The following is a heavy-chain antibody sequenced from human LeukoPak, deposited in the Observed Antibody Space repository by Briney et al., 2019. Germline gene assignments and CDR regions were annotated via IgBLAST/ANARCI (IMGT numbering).Heavy chain of an antibody. Sequence: GGSLRLSCAASGFTFSSYAMSWVRQAPGKGLEWVAFIRYDGSNKYYADSVKGRFTISRDNSKNTLYLQMNSLRAEDTAVYYCAKTVGSSWYDYYYYMDVWGKGTTVTISS. V-gene: IGHV3-30*02. CDR2: IRYDGSNK. CDR3: AKTVGSSWYDYYYYMDV. CDR1: GFTFSSYA. J-gene: IGHJ6*03. D-gene: IGHD6-13*01.